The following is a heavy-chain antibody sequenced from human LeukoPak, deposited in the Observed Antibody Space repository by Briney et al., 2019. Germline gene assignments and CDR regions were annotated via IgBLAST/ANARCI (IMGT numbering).Heavy chain of an antibody. V-gene: IGHV4-59*01. CDR1: YGSIKSYH. CDR2: VHYSGST. Sequence: SETLSLTCTVSYGSIKSYHWTWIRQSPGEGLEWVGKVHYSGSTNYNPSLKSRVTMSVDTSKIQFSLNLYSVTAADTAVYFCAAVGYCSGGTCSYDAFDMWGQGTMVTVSS. D-gene: IGHD2-15*01. CDR3: AAVGYCSGGTCSYDAFDM. J-gene: IGHJ3*02.